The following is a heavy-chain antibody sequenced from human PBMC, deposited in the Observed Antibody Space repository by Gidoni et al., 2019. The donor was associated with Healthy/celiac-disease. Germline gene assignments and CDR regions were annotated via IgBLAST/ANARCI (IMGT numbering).Heavy chain of an antibody. D-gene: IGHD2-8*01. CDR3: ARGRMTVKDTFDY. J-gene: IGHJ4*02. Sequence: GLEWIGEINHSGSTNYNPSLKSRVTISVDTSKNQFSLKLSSVTAADTAVYYCARGRMTVKDTFDYWGQGTLVTVSS. V-gene: IGHV4-34*01. CDR2: INHSGST.